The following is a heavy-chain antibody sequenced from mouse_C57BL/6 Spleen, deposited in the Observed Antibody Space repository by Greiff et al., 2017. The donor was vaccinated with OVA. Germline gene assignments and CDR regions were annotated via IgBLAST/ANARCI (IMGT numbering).Heavy chain of an antibody. J-gene: IGHJ1*03. CDR2: IRNKANGYTT. D-gene: IGHD4-1*01. Sequence: EVKLVESGGGLVQPGGSLSLSCAASGFTFTDYYMSWVRQPPGKALEWLGFIRNKANGYTTEYSASVKGRFTISRDNSQSILYLQMNALRAEDSATYYCARSPGDWYFDVWGTGTTVTVSS. V-gene: IGHV7-3*01. CDR1: GFTFTDYY. CDR3: ARSPGDWYFDV.